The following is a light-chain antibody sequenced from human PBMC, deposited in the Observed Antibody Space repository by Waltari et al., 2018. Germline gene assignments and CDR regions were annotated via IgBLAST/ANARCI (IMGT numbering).Light chain of an antibody. J-gene: IGLJ2*01. CDR2: ENS. CDR1: HSNIGSNF. V-gene: IGLV1-47*01. Sequence: QSVLTQSPSVSETPGQKITISCSGSHSNIGSNFVNWYQQVPGTAPKLLIYENSQRPTGVPYLFSASKSGTSASLAISGLQSQDEADYYCAAWDDGLRGPAFGGGTKVTVL. CDR3: AAWDDGLRGPA.